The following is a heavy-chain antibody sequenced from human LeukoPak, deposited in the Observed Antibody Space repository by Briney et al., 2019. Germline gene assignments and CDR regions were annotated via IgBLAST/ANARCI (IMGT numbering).Heavy chain of an antibody. CDR1: GYNFTNYW. CDR3: ARGAGGKLYYFDN. CDR2: INPGDSDT. D-gene: IGHD4-23*01. V-gene: IGHV5-51*01. J-gene: IGHJ4*02. Sequence: GESLKISCKASGYNFTNYWIGWVRQMPGKGLEWMGIINPGDSDTRYSPSFQGPVTISVDKAISTAYLQWSSLTASDTAMYYCARGAGGKLYYFDNWGQGTLVTVSS.